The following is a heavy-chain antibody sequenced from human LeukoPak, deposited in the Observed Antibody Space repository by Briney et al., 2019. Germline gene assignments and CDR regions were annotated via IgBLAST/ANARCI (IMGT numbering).Heavy chain of an antibody. CDR1: GFTFSDYY. J-gene: IGHJ4*02. D-gene: IGHD5-24*01. V-gene: IGHV3-11*01. CDR3: ARDRAREYYFDY. Sequence: PGGPPRPSCAASGFTFSDYYMSWIRQAPGKGLEGVSYISSSGSTIYYADSVKGRFTISRDNAKNSLYLQMNSLRAEDTAVYYCARDRAREYYFDYWGQGTLVTVSS. CDR2: ISSSGSTI.